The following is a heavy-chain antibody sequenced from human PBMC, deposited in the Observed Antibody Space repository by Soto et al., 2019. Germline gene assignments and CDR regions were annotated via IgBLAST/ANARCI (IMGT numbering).Heavy chain of an antibody. CDR2: INAANGNT. D-gene: IGHD3-16*02. J-gene: IGHJ4*02. CDR1: GFTFAKNA. Sequence: ASVKVSCKASGFTFAKNAIHWVRQAPGKRLEWMGWINAANGNTKYSQKFQGRVTIIRDTSASTAYMELTSLRSEDTAVYYCARSAVSPFGGLIGPFDYWGQGTLVTVSS. CDR3: ARSAVSPFGGLIGPFDY. V-gene: IGHV1-3*01.